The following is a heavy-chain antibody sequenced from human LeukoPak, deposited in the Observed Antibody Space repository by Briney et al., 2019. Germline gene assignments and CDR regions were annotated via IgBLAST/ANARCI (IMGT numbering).Heavy chain of an antibody. CDR1: GYTFTSYG. V-gene: IGHV1-18*01. D-gene: IGHD3-22*01. CDR3: ARALKWETYYDGDVYHDL. J-gene: IGHJ1*01. Sequence: GASVKVSCKASGYTFTSYGISWVRQAPGQGLEWMGWIAAYNLQTNYPQTLQDRVTLTIETRTDTAYMELRRLSSDDTAVYYCARALKWETYYDGDVYHDLWGQGTLVTVSA. CDR2: IAAYNLQT.